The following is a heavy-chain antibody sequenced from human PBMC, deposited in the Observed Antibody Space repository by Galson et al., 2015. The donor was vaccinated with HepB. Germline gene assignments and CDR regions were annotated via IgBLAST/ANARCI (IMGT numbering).Heavy chain of an antibody. D-gene: IGHD2-15*01. CDR3: AKDGLGYGLDV. CDR1: GFTFSIYG. V-gene: IGHV3-30*18. J-gene: IGHJ6*02. CDR2: ISYDGSNK. Sequence: SLRLSCAASGFTFSIYGMHWVRQAPGKGLEWVAVISYDGSNKYYADSVKGRFTISRDNSKNTLYLQMNSLRAEDTAVYYCAKDGLGYGLDVWGQGTTVTVSS.